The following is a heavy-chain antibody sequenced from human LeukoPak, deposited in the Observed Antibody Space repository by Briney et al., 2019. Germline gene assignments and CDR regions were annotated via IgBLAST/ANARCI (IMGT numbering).Heavy chain of an antibody. Sequence: SETLSLTCTVSGGSISSYHWSWIRQPPGKGLEWIGYIYYSGSTNYNPSLKSRVTISVDTSKNQFSLKLSSVAAADTAVYYCARYRRSAAAGFDYWGQGTLVTVSS. CDR2: IYYSGST. J-gene: IGHJ4*02. D-gene: IGHD6-13*01. CDR1: GGSISSYH. CDR3: ARYRRSAAAGFDY. V-gene: IGHV4-59*01.